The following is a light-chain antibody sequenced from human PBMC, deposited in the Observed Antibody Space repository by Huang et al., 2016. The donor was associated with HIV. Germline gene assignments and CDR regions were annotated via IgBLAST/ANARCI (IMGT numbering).Light chain of an antibody. V-gene: IGKV3-15*01. Sequence: ELVMTQSPATLSLSPGERAHVLCRPSQSVNTNLAWYQQKPGQAPRLLIFGASTRATGVPARFNGGGSATEFTRTIDSLQSEDFAVYYCHQYNDWPPWTFGQGTKVEI. CDR2: GAS. J-gene: IGKJ1*01. CDR3: HQYNDWPPWT. CDR1: QSVNTN.